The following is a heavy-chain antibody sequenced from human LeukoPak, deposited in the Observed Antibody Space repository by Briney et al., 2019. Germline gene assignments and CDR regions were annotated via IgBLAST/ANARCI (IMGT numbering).Heavy chain of an antibody. CDR3: ARPLSSAYYFDY. Sequence: GGSLRVSCAASGFTFSNYAMSWVRQAPGKGLEWVSAVSGSGGNTYYADSVNGRFTVSRDNSKNTLYLQMNSLRAEDTAVYYCARPLSSAYYFDYWGQGTLVTVSS. CDR1: GFTFSNYA. J-gene: IGHJ4*02. V-gene: IGHV3-23*01. CDR2: VSGSGGNT. D-gene: IGHD6-6*01.